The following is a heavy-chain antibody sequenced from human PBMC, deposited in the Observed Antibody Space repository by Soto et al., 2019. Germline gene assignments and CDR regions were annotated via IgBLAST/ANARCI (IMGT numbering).Heavy chain of an antibody. CDR1: GFTFSSYG. V-gene: IGHV3-30*03. CDR3: PGEVAPGY. Sequence: QVQLVESGGGVVQPGRSLRLSCAASGFTFSSYGMHWVRQAPGKGLEGVAVISKDGSVKYYADSVKGRFTISRDNSQNTLYLKMNSRGAEDTAVYYCPGEVAPGYGGQGPLVTVSS. CDR2: ISKDGSVK. J-gene: IGHJ4*02.